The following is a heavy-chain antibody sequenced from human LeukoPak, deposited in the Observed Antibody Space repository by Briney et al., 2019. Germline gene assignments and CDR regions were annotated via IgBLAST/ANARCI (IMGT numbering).Heavy chain of an antibody. CDR2: MYYSGST. D-gene: IGHD2-21*02. J-gene: IGHJ5*02. V-gene: IGHV4-39*01. Sequence: SETLSLTCTVSGGSISSYYWGWIRQPPGKGLEWIGSMYYSGSTYYNPSLRSRVTISVDTSKNQFSLKLSSVTAADTAVYNCARQTVTAFPNWFDPWGQGTLVTVSS. CDR1: GGSISSYY. CDR3: ARQTVTAFPNWFDP.